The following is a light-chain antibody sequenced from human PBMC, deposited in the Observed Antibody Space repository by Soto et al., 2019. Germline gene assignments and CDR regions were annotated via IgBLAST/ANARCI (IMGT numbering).Light chain of an antibody. CDR2: GAS. J-gene: IGKJ1*01. Sequence: EIVLTQSPGTLSLSPWERSTLSCGASQSVSNNYLAWYQQKPGQAPRLLIYGASSRATGIPDRLSGSGSGTEFTLTISRMEPEDFAVYYCQQYGSSRTFGQGTKVDIK. CDR1: QSVSNNY. V-gene: IGKV3-20*01. CDR3: QQYGSSRT.